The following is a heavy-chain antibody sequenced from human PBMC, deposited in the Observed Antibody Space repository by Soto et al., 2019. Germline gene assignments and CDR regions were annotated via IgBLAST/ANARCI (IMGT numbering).Heavy chain of an antibody. CDR2: ISGSGGTT. Sequence: GGSLRLSCAASGFTFSSYAMSWVRQAPGKGLECVSTISGSGGTTYYADSVKGRFTISRDNSKNTLYLQMNSLRAEDTAVHYCAKRGSSGWYGFDFWGQGILVTVSS. CDR1: GFTFSSYA. V-gene: IGHV3-23*01. D-gene: IGHD6-19*01. J-gene: IGHJ4*02. CDR3: AKRGSSGWYGFDF.